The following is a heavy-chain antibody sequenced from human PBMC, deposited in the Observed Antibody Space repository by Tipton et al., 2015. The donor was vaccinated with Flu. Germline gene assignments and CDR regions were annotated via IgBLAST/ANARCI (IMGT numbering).Heavy chain of an antibody. V-gene: IGHV4-61*02. CDR3: ARDAAYSGNFD. D-gene: IGHD1-26*01. Sequence: LRLSCTVSSGSISGNYYWSWIRQPAGKGLEWIGRIYTSGSTNYNPSLKSRVTISVDTSKNQFSLNLSSVTAADTAVYYCARDAAYSGNFDWGQGTLVTVSS. CDR1: SGSISGNYY. J-gene: IGHJ4*02. CDR2: IYTSGST.